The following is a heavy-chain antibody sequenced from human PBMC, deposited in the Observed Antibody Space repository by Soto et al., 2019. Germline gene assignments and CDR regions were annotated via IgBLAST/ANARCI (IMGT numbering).Heavy chain of an antibody. CDR3: ARVSMTKVVGWFDP. Sequence: SETLSLTCAVSGGSISSGGYSWSWIRQPPGKGLEWIGYIYHSGSTYYNPSLKSRVTISVDGSKNQFSLKLSSVAAADTAVYYCARVSMTKVVGWFDPWGQGTLVTDSS. CDR1: GGSISSGGYS. D-gene: IGHD4-17*01. J-gene: IGHJ5*02. V-gene: IGHV4-30-2*01. CDR2: IYHSGST.